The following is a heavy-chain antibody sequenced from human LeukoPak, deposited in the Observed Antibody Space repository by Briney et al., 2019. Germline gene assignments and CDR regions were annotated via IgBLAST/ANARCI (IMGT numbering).Heavy chain of an antibody. D-gene: IGHD5-18*01. CDR2: IYHSGST. CDR1: GGFISSGGYS. Sequence: TSETLSLTCAVSGGFISSGGYSWSWIRQPPGKGLEWIGYIYHSGSTYYNPSLKSRVTISVDRSKNQFSLKLSSVTAADTAVYYCARANVDTAMATDYWGQGTLVTVSS. J-gene: IGHJ4*02. V-gene: IGHV4-30-2*01. CDR3: ARANVDTAMATDY.